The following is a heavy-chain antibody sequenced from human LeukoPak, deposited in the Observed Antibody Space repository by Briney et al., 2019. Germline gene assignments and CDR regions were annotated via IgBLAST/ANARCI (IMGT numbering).Heavy chain of an antibody. CDR1: GFTFSSNA. CDR3: AKGRIASAENWFDP. D-gene: IGHD6-13*01. V-gene: IGHV3-23*01. Sequence: GGSLRLSCAASGFTFSSNAMSWVRQAPGKGLEWVSAISGSGGSTYYADSVKGRLTISRDNSKNTLYLQMNSLRAEDTAVYYCAKGRIASAENWFDPWGQGTLVTVSS. J-gene: IGHJ5*02. CDR2: ISGSGGST.